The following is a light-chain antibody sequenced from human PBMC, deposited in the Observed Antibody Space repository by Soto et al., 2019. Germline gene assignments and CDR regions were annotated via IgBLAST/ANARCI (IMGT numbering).Light chain of an antibody. CDR1: QSVSSSY. J-gene: IGKJ5*01. CDR3: QQYGSSPIT. Sequence: EIVLTQSPGTLSLSPGERATLSCRASQSVSSSYLAWYQQKPGQAPRLLIYGASSRATGTPDRFSGRGSGTDFTLTISRLEPADFAAYYCQQYGSSPITLGPGTRLDIK. V-gene: IGKV3-20*01. CDR2: GAS.